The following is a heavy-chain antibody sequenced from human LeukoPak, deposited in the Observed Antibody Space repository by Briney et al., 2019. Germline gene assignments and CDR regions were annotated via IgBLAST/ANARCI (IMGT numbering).Heavy chain of an antibody. CDR3: AKGGSGSYSWLDY. CDR2: ISGSGGST. CDR1: GFTFSSYA. V-gene: IGHV3-23*01. Sequence: GGSLRLSCAASGFTFSSYAMSWVRQAPGKGLEWVSTISGSGGSTYYPDSVKGRFTISRDNSKNTLYLQMNSLRAEDTAVYYCAKGGSGSYSWLDYWGLGTLVTVSS. D-gene: IGHD1-26*01. J-gene: IGHJ4*02.